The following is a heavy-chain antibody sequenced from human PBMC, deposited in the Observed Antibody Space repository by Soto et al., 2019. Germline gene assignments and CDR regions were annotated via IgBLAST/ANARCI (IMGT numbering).Heavy chain of an antibody. D-gene: IGHD6-19*01. CDR3: ARDADSSGLHY. CDR2: IYPAGPT. J-gene: IGHJ4*02. CDR1: GFTVSGMF. V-gene: IGHV3-53*01. Sequence: GGSLRLSCAASGFTVSGMFMNWVRQAPGKGLEWVSVIYPAGPTYYADSVKGRFTISRDNSKNTLFLQLDNLRAEDTAVYYCARDADSSGLHYWGQGILVTVSS.